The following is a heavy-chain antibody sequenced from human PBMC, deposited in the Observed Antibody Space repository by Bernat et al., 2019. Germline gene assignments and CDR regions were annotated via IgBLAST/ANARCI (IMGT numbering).Heavy chain of an antibody. D-gene: IGHD5-18*01. J-gene: IGHJ4*02. CDR3: AKDGGYSYGIRTFDY. V-gene: IGHV3-9*01. Sequence: EVQLVESGGGLVQPGGSLRLSCAASGFTFSGFWMHWVRQAPGKGLEWVSGISWNSGSIGYADSVKGRFTISRDNAKNSLYLQMNSLRAEDTALYYCAKDGGYSYGIRTFDYWGQGTLVTVSS. CDR1: GFTFSGFW. CDR2: ISWNSGSI.